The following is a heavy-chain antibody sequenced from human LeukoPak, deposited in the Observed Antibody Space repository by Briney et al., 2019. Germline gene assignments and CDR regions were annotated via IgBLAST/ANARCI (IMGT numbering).Heavy chain of an antibody. J-gene: IGHJ3*02. CDR3: ARHQPNDYGDADDAFDI. CDR2: INHSGST. V-gene: IGHV4-34*01. D-gene: IGHD4-17*01. CDR1: GGSFSGYY. Sequence: PSETLSLTCAVYGGSFSGYYWSWIRQPPGKGLEWIGEINHSGSTNYNPSLKSRVTISVDTSKNQFSLKLSSVTAADTAVYYCARHQPNDYGDADDAFDIWGQGTMVTVSS.